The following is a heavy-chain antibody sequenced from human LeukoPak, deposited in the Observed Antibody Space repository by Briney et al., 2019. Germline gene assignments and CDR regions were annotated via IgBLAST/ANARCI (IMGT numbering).Heavy chain of an antibody. Sequence: PGGSLRLSCAVSGFTLNSHAMCWVRQAPGKGLEWVSSIDISGGSTYYADSVKGRFTISRDNSKNTLYLQMNSLRGEDTALYFCANEVRPNDYWGQGTLVTVSS. CDR2: IDISGGST. V-gene: IGHV3-23*01. D-gene: IGHD4/OR15-4a*01. CDR3: ANEVRPNDY. CDR1: GFTLNSHA. J-gene: IGHJ4*02.